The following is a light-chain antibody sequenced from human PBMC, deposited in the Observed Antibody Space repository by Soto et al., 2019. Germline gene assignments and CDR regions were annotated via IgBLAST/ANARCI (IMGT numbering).Light chain of an antibody. V-gene: IGLV2-14*01. CDR2: EVS. CDR3: SSYTSGSTV. J-gene: IGLJ2*01. CDR1: SSDVGAYNY. Sequence: QSALTQPASVSGSPGQSITISCTGTSSDVGAYNYVSWYQHHPGKAPKLMIFEVSNRPSGVSHRFSGSKSGNTASLTISGLQPEDEAIYYCSSYTSGSTVFGGGTKLTVL.